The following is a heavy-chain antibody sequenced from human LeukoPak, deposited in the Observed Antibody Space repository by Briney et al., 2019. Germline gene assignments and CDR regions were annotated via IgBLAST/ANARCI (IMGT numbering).Heavy chain of an antibody. J-gene: IGHJ4*02. CDR3: AKVGGGDVLTGFYDH. CDR2: INPSGGST. V-gene: IGHV1-46*01. D-gene: IGHD3-9*01. Sequence: ASVKVSCKASGYTFTSYGISWVRPAPGQGLEWMGIINPSGGSTSYAQKFQGRVTMTRDTSTSTVYMELSSLRVEDTAVYYCAKVGGGDVLTGFYDHWGPGTLVAVSS. CDR1: GYTFTSYG.